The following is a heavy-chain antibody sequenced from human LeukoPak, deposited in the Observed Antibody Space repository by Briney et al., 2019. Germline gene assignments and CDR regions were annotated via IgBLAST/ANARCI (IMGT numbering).Heavy chain of an antibody. D-gene: IGHD3-10*01. V-gene: IGHV4-59*11. J-gene: IGHJ4*02. CDR2: ISYNGST. Sequence: SETLSLTCTVSGDSISHHYWSWIRQSPGMGLEWIGYISYNGSTSYNPSLRSRVTISGDTSKNHFFLKLSSVTAADTALYYCARDSYYGSASSHLDYWGQGTLVTVSS. CDR1: GDSISHHY. CDR3: ARDSYYGSASSHLDY.